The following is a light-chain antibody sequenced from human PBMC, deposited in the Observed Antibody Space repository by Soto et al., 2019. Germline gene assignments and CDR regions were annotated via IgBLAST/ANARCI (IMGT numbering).Light chain of an antibody. CDR3: QQYNDCPLVT. V-gene: IGKV3-15*01. J-gene: IGKJ3*01. Sequence: EIVMTQSPATLSVSLGERATLSCRASQSVSSNLAWYQQKPGQSPRLRIYGASTRATDIPARFRGSGYGTEFTHTMTGLQSEDFAVYYGQQYNDCPLVTFGLGLQVHIK. CDR2: GAS. CDR1: QSVSSN.